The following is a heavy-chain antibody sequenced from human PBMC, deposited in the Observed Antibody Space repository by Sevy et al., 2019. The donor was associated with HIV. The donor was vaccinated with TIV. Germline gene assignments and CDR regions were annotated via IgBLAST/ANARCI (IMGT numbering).Heavy chain of an antibody. V-gene: IGHV3-23*01. CDR3: AKEHRQDTAMDFDY. CDR1: GFTLSNYV. CDR2: ISASGGTT. Sequence: GGSLRLSCAASGFTLSNYVMSWVRQAPGKGLEWVASISASGGTTFFADSVRGRFTISRDNSKNTLYLQMNSLRAEDTAVYYCAKEHRQDTAMDFDYWGQGSLVTVSS. D-gene: IGHD5-18*01. J-gene: IGHJ4*02.